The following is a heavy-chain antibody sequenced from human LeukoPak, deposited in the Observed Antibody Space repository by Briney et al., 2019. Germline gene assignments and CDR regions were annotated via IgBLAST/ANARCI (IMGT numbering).Heavy chain of an antibody. Sequence: SGTLSLTCAVSGGSISSSNWWSWVRQPPGKGLEWIGEIYHSGSTNYNPSLKSRVTISVDKSKNQFSLKLSSVTAADTAVYYCATLPRYYYYGMDVWGQGTTVTVSS. V-gene: IGHV4-4*02. CDR2: IYHSGST. CDR3: ATLPRYYYYGMDV. CDR1: GGSISSSNW. J-gene: IGHJ6*02.